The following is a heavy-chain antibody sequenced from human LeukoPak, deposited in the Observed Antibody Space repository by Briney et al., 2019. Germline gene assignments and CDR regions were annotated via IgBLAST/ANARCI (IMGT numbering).Heavy chain of an antibody. D-gene: IGHD3-10*01. CDR3: ARAGITMVRGVNRGTTFDY. CDR2: ISHSGST. V-gene: IGHV4-34*01. CDR1: GGSFSGYY. Sequence: SETLSLTCAVYGGSFSGYYWSWIRQPPGKGLEWIGEISHSGSTNYNPSLKSRVTISVDTSKNQFSLKLSSVTAADTAVYYCARAGITMVRGVNRGTTFDYWGQGTLVTVSS. J-gene: IGHJ4*02.